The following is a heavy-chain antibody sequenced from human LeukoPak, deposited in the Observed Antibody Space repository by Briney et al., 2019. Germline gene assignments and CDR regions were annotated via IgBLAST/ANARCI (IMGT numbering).Heavy chain of an antibody. CDR2: ISSSSYI. D-gene: IGHD1-26*01. CDR3: AREGGPWDFDY. V-gene: IGHV3-21*01. Sequence: GGSLRLSCAASGFTFSSYGMNWVRQAPGKGLEWVSSISSSSYIYYADSVKGRFTISRDNAKNSLYLQMNSLRAEDTAVYYCAREGGPWDFDYWGQGTLVTVSS. J-gene: IGHJ4*02. CDR1: GFTFSSYG.